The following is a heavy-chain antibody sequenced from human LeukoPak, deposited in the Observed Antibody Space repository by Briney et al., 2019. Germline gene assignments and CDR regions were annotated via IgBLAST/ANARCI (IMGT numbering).Heavy chain of an antibody. J-gene: IGHJ4*02. CDR1: GYTLTELS. CDR2: FDPEDGET. D-gene: IGHD3-10*01. V-gene: IGHV1-24*01. Sequence: ASVKVSCKVSGYTLTELSMHWVRQAPGKGLEWMGGFDPEDGETIYAQKFQGRVTMTEDTSTDTAYMELSSLRSEDTAVYYCATVNYYGSGSYFYYFDYWGQGTLVTVSS. CDR3: ATVNYYGSGSYFYYFDY.